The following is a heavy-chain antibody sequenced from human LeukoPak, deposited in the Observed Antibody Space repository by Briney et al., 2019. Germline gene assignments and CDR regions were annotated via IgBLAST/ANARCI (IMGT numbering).Heavy chain of an antibody. Sequence: GSSVKVSCKASGGTFSSYAISWVRQAPGQGLEWMGGIIPIFGTANYAQKFQGRVTITTDESTSTAYMELSSLRSEDTAVYYCAVPYCSSTSCYLKYWGQGTLVTVSS. D-gene: IGHD2-2*01. CDR3: AVPYCSSTSCYLKY. CDR2: IIPIFGTA. J-gene: IGHJ4*02. CDR1: GGTFSSYA. V-gene: IGHV1-69*05.